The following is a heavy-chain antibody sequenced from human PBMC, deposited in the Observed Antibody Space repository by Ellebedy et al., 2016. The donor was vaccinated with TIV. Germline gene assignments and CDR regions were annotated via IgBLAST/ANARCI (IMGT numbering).Heavy chain of an antibody. V-gene: IGHV3-33*01. CDR1: GFTFSSYG. D-gene: IGHD1-26*01. CDR3: ARVSSGSEGGMDV. CDR2: IWYDGSNK. J-gene: IGHJ6*02. Sequence: GGSLRLSCAASGFTFSSYGMHWVRQAPGKGLEWVAVIWYDGSNKYYADSVKGRFTISRDNSKNTLYLQVNSLRAEDTAVYYCARVSSGSEGGMDVWGQGTTVTVSS.